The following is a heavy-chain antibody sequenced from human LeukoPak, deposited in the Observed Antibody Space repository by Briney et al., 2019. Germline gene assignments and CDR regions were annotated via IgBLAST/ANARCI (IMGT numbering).Heavy chain of an antibody. Sequence: SETLSLTCTVSGGSVSSNSYYWSWIRQPPGKGLECIGYLFYSGSTNYNPSLKSRVTISVDTSKDQFTLKLNSVTAADTAVYYCARVRTGSYYIDYWGQGTLVTVSS. V-gene: IGHV4-61*01. D-gene: IGHD1-26*01. J-gene: IGHJ4*02. CDR3: ARVRTGSYYIDY. CDR2: LFYSGST. CDR1: GGSVSSNSYY.